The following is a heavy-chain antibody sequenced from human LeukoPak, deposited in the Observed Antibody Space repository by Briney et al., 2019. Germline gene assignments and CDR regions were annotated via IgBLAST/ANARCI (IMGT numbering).Heavy chain of an antibody. Sequence: QPRGSLRLSCAAPGFTVSTNCMTWVRQAPGKGLEWVSTIYSGGTTYYADSVMGRFTISRRNSRNTLYLQMNSLRAEDTAVYYCARVDTVMAYYFDLWGQGTLVTVSS. D-gene: IGHD5-18*01. J-gene: IGHJ4*02. CDR2: IYSGGTT. CDR1: GFTVSTNC. V-gene: IGHV3-53*04. CDR3: ARVDTVMAYYFDL.